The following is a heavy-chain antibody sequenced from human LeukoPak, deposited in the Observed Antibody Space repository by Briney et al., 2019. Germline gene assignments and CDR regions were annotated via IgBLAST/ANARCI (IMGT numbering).Heavy chain of an antibody. V-gene: IGHV4-4*09. CDR2: IYTSGST. J-gene: IGHJ4*02. CDR1: GGSISSYY. Sequence: TSETLSLTCTVSGGSISSYYWSWIRQPPGKGLEWIGYIYTSGSTNYNPSLKSRVTISVDTSKNQFSLKLSSVTAADTAVYYCARRRWEVYYFDYWGQGNLVIVSS. CDR3: ARRRWEVYYFDY. D-gene: IGHD1-26*01.